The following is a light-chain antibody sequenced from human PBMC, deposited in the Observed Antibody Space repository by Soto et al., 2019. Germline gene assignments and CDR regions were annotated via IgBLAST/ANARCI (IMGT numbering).Light chain of an antibody. CDR2: KAA. Sequence: DIQMTQSPSTLSASVGDRVTITCRASQSISSWLAWYQQKPGKAPKILIYKAATLESGVPSRFSGSGSGTQFTLTISSLQPDDFTTCYCQQSNSYFRTFGQGTKV. CDR3: QQSNSYFRT. V-gene: IGKV1-5*03. J-gene: IGKJ1*01. CDR1: QSISSW.